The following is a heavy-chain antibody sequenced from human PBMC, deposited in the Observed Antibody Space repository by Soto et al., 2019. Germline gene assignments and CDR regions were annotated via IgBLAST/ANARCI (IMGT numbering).Heavy chain of an antibody. J-gene: IGHJ4*02. CDR2: IWYDGSNK. CDR3: ARDSPYYYDSSGSFDY. Sequence: GSLRLSCAASGFTFSSYGMHWVRQAPGKGLEWVAVIWYDGSNKYYADSVKGRFTISRDNSKNTLYLQMNSLRAEDTAVYYCARDSPYYYDSSGSFDYWGQGTLVTVSS. V-gene: IGHV3-33*01. D-gene: IGHD3-22*01. CDR1: GFTFSSYG.